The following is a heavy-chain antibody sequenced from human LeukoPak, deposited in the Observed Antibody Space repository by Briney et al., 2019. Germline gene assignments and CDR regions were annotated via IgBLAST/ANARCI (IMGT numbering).Heavy chain of an antibody. CDR1: GFTFDDYG. Sequence: GGSLRLSCAASGFTFDDYGMSWVRQAPGKGLEWVSGINWNGGSTGYGDSVKGRFTISRDNAKNSLYLQMNSLRAEDTAVYYCARDTAMVTGGTFWFDPWGQGTLVTVSS. CDR2: INWNGGST. J-gene: IGHJ5*02. V-gene: IGHV3-20*04. CDR3: ARDTAMVTGGTFWFDP. D-gene: IGHD5-18*01.